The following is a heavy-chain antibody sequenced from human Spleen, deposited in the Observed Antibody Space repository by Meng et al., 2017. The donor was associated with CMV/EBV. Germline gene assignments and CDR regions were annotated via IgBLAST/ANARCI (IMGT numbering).Heavy chain of an antibody. CDR2: INHSGST. CDR1: SFHCFF. D-gene: IGHD2-2*02. CDR3: ARAPSSGYRRSRTPYYFDY. Sequence: SFHCFFSGLLRPPTGQVVELIGDINHSGSTNYTPSLKSRVTTSVASSKTQSSLMLCSATAAATAVYYSARAPSSGYRRSRTPYYFDYWGQGTLVTVSS. V-gene: IGHV4-34*13. J-gene: IGHJ4*02.